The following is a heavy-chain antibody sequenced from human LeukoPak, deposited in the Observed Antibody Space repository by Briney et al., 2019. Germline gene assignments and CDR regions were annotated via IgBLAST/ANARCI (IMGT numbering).Heavy chain of an antibody. Sequence: GGSLRLSCAASGFTFSSYGMHWVRQAPGKGLEWVAVISYDGSNKYYADSVKGRFTISRDNSKNTLYLQMNSLRAEDTAVYYCARGSVADSFDYWGQGTLVTVSS. CDR1: GFTFSSYG. V-gene: IGHV3-30*03. J-gene: IGHJ4*02. D-gene: IGHD6-19*01. CDR3: ARGSVADSFDY. CDR2: ISYDGSNK.